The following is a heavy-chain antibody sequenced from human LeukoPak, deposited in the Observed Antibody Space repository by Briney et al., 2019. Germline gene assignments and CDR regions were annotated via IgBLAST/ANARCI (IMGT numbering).Heavy chain of an antibody. V-gene: IGHV4-30-4*08. CDR2: IYYSGST. D-gene: IGHD1-26*01. CDR1: GGSFSGYY. CDR3: ARGSGSYAVRGFDY. J-gene: IGHJ4*02. Sequence: SETLSLTCAVYGGSFSGYYWSWIRQPPGKGLEWIGYIYYSGSTYYNPSLKSRVTISVDTSKNQFSLKLSSVTAADTAVYYCARGSGSYAVRGFDYWGQGTLVTVSS.